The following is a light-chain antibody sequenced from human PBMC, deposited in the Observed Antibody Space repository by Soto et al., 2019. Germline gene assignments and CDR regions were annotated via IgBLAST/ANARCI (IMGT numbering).Light chain of an antibody. CDR1: RSVFYTSNSEKY. CDR3: KKYYSSNIT. Sequence: SVMRPPPDALAVSLGDRATLNCSSGRSVFYTSNSEKYLAWYQQKPGQPTKMIIKWAYTRESGVNDRFSGSGSETDFTLTIRSMQAEDVAVYYCKKYYSSNITCGKGQR. V-gene: IGKV4-1*01. CDR2: WAY. J-gene: IGKJ5*01.